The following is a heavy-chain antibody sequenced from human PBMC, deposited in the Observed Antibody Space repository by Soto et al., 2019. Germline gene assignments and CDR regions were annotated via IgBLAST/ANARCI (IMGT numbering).Heavy chain of an antibody. CDR1: GFTFSSYG. CDR3: ARDFAGDSSGCLDY. CDR2: IWYDGSNK. V-gene: IGHV3-33*01. J-gene: IGHJ4*02. D-gene: IGHD6-19*01. Sequence: QVQLVESGGGVVQPGRSLRLSCAASGFTFSSYGMHWVRQAPGKGLEWVAVIWYDGSNKYYADSVKGRFTISRDNSKNTLYLQMNSLRAEDTAVYYCARDFAGDSSGCLDYWGQGTLVTVSS.